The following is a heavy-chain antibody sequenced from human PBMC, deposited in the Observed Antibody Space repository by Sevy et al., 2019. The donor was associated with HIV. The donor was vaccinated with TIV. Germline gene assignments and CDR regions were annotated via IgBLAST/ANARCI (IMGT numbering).Heavy chain of an antibody. Sequence: GGSLRLYCAASGFTFSYYTMNWVRQAPGKGLEWVSYISSGSSYISYTDSVKGRFTISRDNAKNSLYLQMNSLGPEDTAMYFCARDRDYYGSGTFDAWGQGTTVTVSS. CDR3: ARDRDYYGSGTFDA. D-gene: IGHD3-10*01. CDR1: GFTFSYYT. CDR2: ISSGSSYI. J-gene: IGHJ6*02. V-gene: IGHV3-21*06.